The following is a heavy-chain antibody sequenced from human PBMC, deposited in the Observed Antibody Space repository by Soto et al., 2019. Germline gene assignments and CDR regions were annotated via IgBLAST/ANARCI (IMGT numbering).Heavy chain of an antibody. CDR1: GFTFKNYA. D-gene: IGHD2-21*02. CDR2: ISNSGGST. CDR3: ANHRGFLVTQYFFDY. V-gene: IGHV3-23*01. Sequence: PVGSLRLSCAASGFTFKNYAMSWVRQAPGKGLEWVSSISNSGGSTYYAASVQGRFTISRDNSKNTLSLQMNSLRAEDTAIYYCANHRGFLVTQYFFDYWGQGTLVTVSS. J-gene: IGHJ4*02.